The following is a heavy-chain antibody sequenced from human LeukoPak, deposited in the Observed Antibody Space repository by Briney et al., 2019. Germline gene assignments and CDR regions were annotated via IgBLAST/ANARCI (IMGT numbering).Heavy chain of an antibody. D-gene: IGHD6-13*01. CDR1: GYNFAGHW. CDR2: IYPDDADT. CDR3: AARTLSSSWYD. V-gene: IGHV5-51*01. J-gene: IGHJ4*02. Sequence: GESLKISCKGSGYNFAGHWIGWVRQMPGKGLEWMGIIYPDDADTRYSPSFQGQVIISAEKSISTAYLQWSSVKASDTAMYYCAARTLSSSWYDWGQGTLVTVSS.